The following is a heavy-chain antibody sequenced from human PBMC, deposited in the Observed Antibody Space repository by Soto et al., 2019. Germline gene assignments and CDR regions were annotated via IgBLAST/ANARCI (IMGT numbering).Heavy chain of an antibody. D-gene: IGHD6-13*01. CDR3: ARLQYSSSWYDVYYFDY. CDR2: IYYSGST. CDR1: GGSVSSYY. V-gene: IGHV4-59*08. J-gene: IGHJ4*02. Sequence: TLSLTCTVSGGSVSSYYRSWIRQPPGKGLEWIGYIYYSGSTNYNPSLKSRVTISVDTSKNQFSLKLSSVTAADTAVYYCARLQYSSSWYDVYYFDYWGQGTLVTVSS.